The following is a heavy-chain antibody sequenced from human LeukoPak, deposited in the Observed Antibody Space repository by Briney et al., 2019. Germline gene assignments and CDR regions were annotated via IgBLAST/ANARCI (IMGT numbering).Heavy chain of an antibody. CDR3: AREPDYGDEYYFDY. CDR1: GFTFSSYW. J-gene: IGHJ4*02. D-gene: IGHD4-17*01. Sequence: PGGSLRLSCAASGFTFSSYWMSWVRQAPGKGLEWVANIKQDGSEKYYVDSVKGRFTISRDSAKNSLYLQMNSLRAEDTAVYYCAREPDYGDEYYFDYWGQGTLVTVSS. CDR2: IKQDGSEK. V-gene: IGHV3-7*01.